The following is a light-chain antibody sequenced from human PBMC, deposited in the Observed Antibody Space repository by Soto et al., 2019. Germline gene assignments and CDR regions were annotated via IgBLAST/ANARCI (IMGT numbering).Light chain of an antibody. CDR2: AAS. CDR3: QQSNSSPPT. Sequence: IQMTQSPSALSASVGDRVTITCRASQSITNYLNWYQHKPGQAPNLLIYAASTLQAGVPSRFRGSGSGTDFTLTISSLQPEDFATYFCQQSNSSPPTFGGGTKVDLK. CDR1: QSITNY. J-gene: IGKJ4*01. V-gene: IGKV1-39*01.